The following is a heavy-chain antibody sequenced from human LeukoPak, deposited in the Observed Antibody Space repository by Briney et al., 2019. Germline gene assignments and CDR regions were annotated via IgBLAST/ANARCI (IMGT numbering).Heavy chain of an antibody. CDR3: AKGKTETYYYDSSGYFDY. CDR2: ISGSGGST. CDR1: GLTFSSYA. Sequence: GGSLRLSCAASGLTFSSYAMSWVRQAPGKGLEWVSAISGSGGSTYYADSVKGRFTISRDNSKNTLYLQMNSLRAEDTAVYYCAKGKTETYYYDSSGYFDYWGQGTLVTVSS. D-gene: IGHD3-22*01. J-gene: IGHJ4*02. V-gene: IGHV3-23*01.